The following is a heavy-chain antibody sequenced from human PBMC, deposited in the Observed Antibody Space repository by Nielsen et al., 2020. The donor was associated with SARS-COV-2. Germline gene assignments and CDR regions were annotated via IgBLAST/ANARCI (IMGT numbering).Heavy chain of an antibody. CDR2: INPNSGGT. V-gene: IGHV1-2*06. D-gene: IGHD2-2*01. CDR1: RYTFTGYY. CDR3: ASIVVVPGGMDV. Sequence: ASVKVSCKASRYTFTGYYMHWVRQAPGQGLEWMGRINPNSGGTNYAQKFQGRVTMTRDTSISTAYMELSRLRSDDTAVYYCASIVVVPGGMDVWGQGTTVTVSS. J-gene: IGHJ6*02.